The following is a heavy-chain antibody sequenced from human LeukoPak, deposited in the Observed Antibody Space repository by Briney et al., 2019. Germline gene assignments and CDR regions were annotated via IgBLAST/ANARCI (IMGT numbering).Heavy chain of an antibody. CDR3: ARHGESITIFGVVEPYYYMDV. CDR1: GFTFDDYG. V-gene: IGHV3-20*04. J-gene: IGHJ6*03. CDR2: INWNGGST. D-gene: IGHD3-3*01. Sequence: PGGSLRLSCAASGFTFDDYGMSWVRQAPGKGLEWVSGINWNGGSTGYADSVKGRFTISRDNAKNSLYLQMNSLRAEDTALYYCARHGESITIFGVVEPYYYMDVWGKGTTVTVSS.